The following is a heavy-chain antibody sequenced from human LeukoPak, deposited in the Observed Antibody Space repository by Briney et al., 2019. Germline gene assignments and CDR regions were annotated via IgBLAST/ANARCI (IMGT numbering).Heavy chain of an antibody. CDR1: GGSTSSYY. D-gene: IGHD6-6*01. V-gene: IGHV4-4*07. CDR3: ARTKRVRYAFDI. J-gene: IGHJ3*02. Sequence: SETLSLTSTVSGGSTSSYYWSWIRQPAGKGLEWIGRIYTSGSTNYNPSLKSRVTMSVDTSKNQFSLKLSSVTAADTAVYYCARTKRVRYAFDIWGQGTMVTVSS. CDR2: IYTSGST.